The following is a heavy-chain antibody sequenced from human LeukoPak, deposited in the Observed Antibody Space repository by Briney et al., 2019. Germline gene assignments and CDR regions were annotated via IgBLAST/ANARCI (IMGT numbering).Heavy chain of an antibody. CDR2: IYYSGST. V-gene: IGHV4-59*01. Sequence: SETLSLTCTVSGGSISSYYWSWIRQPPGKGLEWIGYIYYSGSTNYNPSLKSRVTISVDTSKNQFSLKLSSVTAADTAVYYCARERWFGELSAFDIWGQGTMVTVS. CDR1: GGSISSYY. CDR3: ARERWFGELSAFDI. J-gene: IGHJ3*02. D-gene: IGHD3-10*01.